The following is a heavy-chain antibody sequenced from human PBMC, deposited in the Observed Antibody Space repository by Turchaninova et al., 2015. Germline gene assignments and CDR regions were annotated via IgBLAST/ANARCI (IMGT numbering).Heavy chain of an antibody. CDR3: ARDSPGYGALDI. J-gene: IGHJ3*02. Sequence: LVESGGGLVQPGGSLRLSCVASGFTVSSYNMNCVRRAPGEGRDRLSFVGSEGSVIYYADSVKGRFIISRDNDKTSLYLQVNSLRVEDTAVYYCARDSPGYGALDIWGQGTMVTVSS. CDR1: GFTVSSYN. D-gene: IGHD2-15*01. CDR2: VGSEGSVI. V-gene: IGHV3-48*04.